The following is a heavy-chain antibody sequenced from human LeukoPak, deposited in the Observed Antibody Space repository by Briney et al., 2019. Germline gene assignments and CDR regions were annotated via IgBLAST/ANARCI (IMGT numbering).Heavy chain of an antibody. CDR2: ISGSGGST. J-gene: IGHJ4*02. Sequence: PGGSLRLSCSASGFTFSSYAMSWVRQAPGKGLEWVSAISGSGGSTYYADSVKGRFTISRDNSKNTLYLQMNSLRAEDTAVYYCAKDLTYYYDSSGHDYWGQGTLVTVSS. CDR3: AKDLTYYYDSSGHDY. CDR1: GFTFSSYA. V-gene: IGHV3-23*01. D-gene: IGHD3-22*01.